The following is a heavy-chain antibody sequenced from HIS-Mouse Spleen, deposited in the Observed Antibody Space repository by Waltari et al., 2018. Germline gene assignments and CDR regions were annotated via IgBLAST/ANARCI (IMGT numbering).Heavy chain of an antibody. J-gene: IGHJ2*01. CDR2: IYYSGRA. V-gene: IGHV4-39*07. D-gene: IGHD6-13*01. CDR3: AREIPYSSSWYDWYFDL. Sequence: QLQLQESGPGLVKPSETLSLTCTVSGGSISSSSYYWGWIRQPPGKGLEWIGGIYYSGRAYYNPSLKIRVHISVDTSKTQFSLKLSSVTAADTAVYYCAREIPYSSSWYDWYFDLWGRGTLVTVSS. CDR1: GGSISSSSYY.